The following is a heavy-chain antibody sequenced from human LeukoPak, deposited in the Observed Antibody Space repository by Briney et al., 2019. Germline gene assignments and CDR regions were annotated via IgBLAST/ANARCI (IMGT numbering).Heavy chain of an antibody. CDR2: ISSSSSTI. Sequence: GGSLRLSCAASGITFSSYGMHWVRQAPGKGLEWVSYISSSSSTIYYADSVKGRFTISRDNAKNLLYLQMNSLRAEDTAVYYCAREDYGDYLGYWGQGTLVTVSS. V-gene: IGHV3-48*01. D-gene: IGHD3-16*01. J-gene: IGHJ4*02. CDR3: AREDYGDYLGY. CDR1: GITFSSYG.